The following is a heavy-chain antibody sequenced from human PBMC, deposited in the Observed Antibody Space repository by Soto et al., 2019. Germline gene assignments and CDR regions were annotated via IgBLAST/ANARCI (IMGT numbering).Heavy chain of an antibody. CDR3: ARSTGRITIFGVVNGMDV. V-gene: IGHV1-2*02. Sequence: ASVKVSCKASGYTFTGYYMHWVRQAPGQGLEWMGWINPNSGGTNYAQKFQGRVTMTRDTSISTAYMELSRLRSDDTAVYYCARSTGRITIFGVVNGMDVWGQGTTVTVSS. CDR2: INPNSGGT. D-gene: IGHD3-3*01. CDR1: GYTFTGYY. J-gene: IGHJ6*02.